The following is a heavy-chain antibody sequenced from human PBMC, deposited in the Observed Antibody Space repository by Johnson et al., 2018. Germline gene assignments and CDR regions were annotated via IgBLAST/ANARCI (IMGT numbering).Heavy chain of an antibody. CDR1: GFTFSTYG. V-gene: IGHV3-30*03. CDR2: ISYDGSNK. Sequence: VQLVESGGGVVQPGRSLRLSCAVSGFTFSTYGMHWVRQAPGKGLEWVAVISYDGSNKYYADSVKGRFTISRDNSKNTLYLQMNSLRAEDTAVYYCARGIAAASEYFQHWGQGTLVTVSA. CDR3: ARGIAAASEYFQH. J-gene: IGHJ1*01. D-gene: IGHD6-6*01.